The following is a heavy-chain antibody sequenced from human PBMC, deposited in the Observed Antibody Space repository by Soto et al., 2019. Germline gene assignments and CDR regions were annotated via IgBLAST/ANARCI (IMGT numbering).Heavy chain of an antibody. Sequence: QVQLVQCGAEVKKPGSSVKVSWKASGDTFSFYTINWVRQAPGLGLEWMGRVNPILSMSNYAQKFQGRVTMTADKSTSTAYMELRSLRSEDTAFYYCATSYGSGYRAFDYWGQGALVTVSS. CDR3: ATSYGSGYRAFDY. CDR2: VNPILSMS. V-gene: IGHV1-69*02. D-gene: IGHD3-10*01. J-gene: IGHJ4*02. CDR1: GDTFSFYT.